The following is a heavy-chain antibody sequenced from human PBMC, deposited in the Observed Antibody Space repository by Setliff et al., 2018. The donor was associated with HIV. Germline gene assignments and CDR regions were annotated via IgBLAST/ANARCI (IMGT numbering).Heavy chain of an antibody. D-gene: IGHD3-22*01. CDR2: IKSKTDGGTT. V-gene: IGHV3-15*01. J-gene: IGHJ4*02. CDR3: AKDSFPTSQRYDSSNY. Sequence: GSLRLSCAASAFTFSNAWMSWVRQAPGKGLEWVGRIKSKTDGGTTDYAAPVKGRFTISRDDSKNTLYLQMNSLKTEDTAVYYCAKDSFPTSQRYDSSNYWGQGTLVTVSS. CDR1: AFTFSNAW.